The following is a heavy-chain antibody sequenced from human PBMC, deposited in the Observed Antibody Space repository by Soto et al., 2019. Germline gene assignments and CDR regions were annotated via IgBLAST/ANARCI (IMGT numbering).Heavy chain of an antibody. Sequence: EVQLVESGGGLVKPGGSLRLSCAASGFTFSNAWMSWVRQAPGKGLEWVGRIKSKTDGGTTDYAAPVKGRFTISRDNAKNSLYLQMNSLRAEDTAVYYCARANYDFWSGYTQPPDYWGQGTLVTVSS. V-gene: IGHV3-15*01. CDR1: GFTFSNAW. CDR2: IKSKTDGGTT. J-gene: IGHJ4*02. CDR3: ARANYDFWSGYTQPPDY. D-gene: IGHD3-3*01.